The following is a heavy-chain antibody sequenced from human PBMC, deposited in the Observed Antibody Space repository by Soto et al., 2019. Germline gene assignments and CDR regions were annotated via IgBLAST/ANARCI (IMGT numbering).Heavy chain of an antibody. CDR2: ISTYDGNT. J-gene: IGHJ6*02. V-gene: IGHV1-18*01. CDR3: ARGVGVNSMVTHSHYYGMDV. Sequence: ASVKVSCKASGYTFFTYGITWVRQAPGQGLEWMGWISTYDGNTDYAQKLQGRVTMTTDTSTRTAYMELRGLTFDDTAVYYCARGVGVNSMVTHSHYYGMDVWGQGTTVTVSS. CDR1: GYTFFTYG. D-gene: IGHD5-18*01.